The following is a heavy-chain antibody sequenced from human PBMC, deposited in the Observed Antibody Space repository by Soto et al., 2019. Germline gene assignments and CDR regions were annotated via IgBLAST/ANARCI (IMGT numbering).Heavy chain of an antibody. Sequence: QVQLQQWGAGLLKPSETLSLTCAVYGESLSGYYGNWIRQSPGKGLEWIGEINYSGHTNYTPSLKSRVTISIDTSTQQFSLKLSSVTAADTDVYYCARTRNLDVWGPGNTVIV. V-gene: IGHV4-34*01. CDR1: GESLSGYY. J-gene: IGHJ6*02. CDR3: ARTRNLDV. D-gene: IGHD1-1*01. CDR2: INYSGHT.